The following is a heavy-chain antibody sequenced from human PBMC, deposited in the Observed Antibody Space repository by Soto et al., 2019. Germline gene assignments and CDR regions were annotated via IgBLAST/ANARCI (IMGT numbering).Heavy chain of an antibody. Sequence: GGSLRLSCAASGVTFISYGMHWVRQAPGKGLEWVAVISYDGSNKYYADSVKGRFTISRDNSKNTLYLQMNSLRAEDTAVYYCAIRDIVLVPAADAFDIWGQGTMVTVSS. CDR2: ISYDGSNK. J-gene: IGHJ3*02. D-gene: IGHD2-2*01. CDR1: GVTFISYG. CDR3: AIRDIVLVPAADAFDI. V-gene: IGHV3-30*03.